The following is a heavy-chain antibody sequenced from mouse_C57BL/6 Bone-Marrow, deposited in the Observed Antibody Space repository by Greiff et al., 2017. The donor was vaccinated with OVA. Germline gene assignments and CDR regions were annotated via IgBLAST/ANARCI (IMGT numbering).Heavy chain of an antibody. Sequence: QVQLQQPGTELVKPGASVKLSCKASGFTFTSYWMHWVKQRPGQGLEWIGNINPSNGGTNYNEKFKSKATLTVDKSSSTAYMQLSSLTSEDSAVYYCAREDYGSPWFAYWGQGTLVTVSA. CDR2: INPSNGGT. CDR1: GFTFTSYW. V-gene: IGHV1-53*01. J-gene: IGHJ3*01. CDR3: AREDYGSPWFAY. D-gene: IGHD1-1*01.